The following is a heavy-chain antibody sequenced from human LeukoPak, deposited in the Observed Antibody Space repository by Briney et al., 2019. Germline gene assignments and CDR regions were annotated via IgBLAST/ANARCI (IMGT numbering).Heavy chain of an antibody. CDR2: ISRSSSTI. V-gene: IGHV3-48*04. CDR3: ARKRHSSRWYPPSPLLYYYSGMDV. D-gene: IGHD6-13*01. J-gene: IGHJ6*02. Sequence: PGGSLRLSCAASGFTFSSYSMNWVRQAPGKGLEWVSYISRSSSTIYYADSVKGRFTISRDNAKNSLYLQMNSLRAEDTAVYYCARKRHSSRWYPPSPLLYYYSGMDVWGQGTTVTVSS. CDR1: GFTFSSYS.